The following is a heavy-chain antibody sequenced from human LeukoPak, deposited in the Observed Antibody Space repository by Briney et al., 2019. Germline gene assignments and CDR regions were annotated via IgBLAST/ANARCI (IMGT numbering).Heavy chain of an antibody. V-gene: IGHV1-8*03. CDR3: ARSGEPLLRWFDP. CDR1: GGTFSSYA. Sequence: ASVKFSCKASGGTFSSYAISCVRQATGQGLEWMGWMNPNSGNTGYTQKFQGRVTITRDTSISTAYMELSSLSSEDTAVYYCARSGEPLLRWFDPWGQGTLVTVSS. CDR2: MNPNSGNT. J-gene: IGHJ5*02. D-gene: IGHD1-26*01.